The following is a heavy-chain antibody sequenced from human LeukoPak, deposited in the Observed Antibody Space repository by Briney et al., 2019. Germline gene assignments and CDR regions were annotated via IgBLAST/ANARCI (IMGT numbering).Heavy chain of an antibody. CDR3: ESHAAGTVFDY. D-gene: IGHD1-14*01. J-gene: IGHJ4*02. Sequence: SETLSLTCTVSGGSISSSSYYWGWIRQPPGKGLEWIGSIYYSGSTYYNPSLKSRVTISVDTSKNQFSLKLSSVTAPDTAVYYCESHAAGTVFDYWGQGTLVTVSS. CDR1: GGSISSSSYY. CDR2: IYYSGST. V-gene: IGHV4-39*07.